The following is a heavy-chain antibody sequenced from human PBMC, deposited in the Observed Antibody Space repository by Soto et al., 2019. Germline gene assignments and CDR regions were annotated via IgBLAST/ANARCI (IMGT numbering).Heavy chain of an antibody. CDR1: GGTFSSYA. CDR2: IIPIFGTA. D-gene: IGHD2-2*01. CDR3: ARDRIVLVPVAMQDEYYYYGMDV. Sequence: ASVKVSCKASGGTFSSYAISWVRQAPGQGLEWMGGIIPIFGTANYAQKFQGRVTITADESTSTAYMELSSLRSEDTAVYYCARDRIVLVPVAMQDEYYYYGMDVWG. J-gene: IGHJ6*02. V-gene: IGHV1-69*13.